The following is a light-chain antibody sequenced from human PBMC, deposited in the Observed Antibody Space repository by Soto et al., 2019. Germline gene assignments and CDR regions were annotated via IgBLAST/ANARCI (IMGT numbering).Light chain of an antibody. CDR3: QARDTSVV. V-gene: IGLV3-1*01. CDR1: KLGDKF. Sequence: SYELTQPPSVSVSPGQTASISCSGDKLGDKFTSWYQQKPGQPPVLVIYQDRKRPSGIPERFSGSNSGTTATLTISGTQPMDEADYYCQARDTSVVFGGGTKLTVL. CDR2: QDR. J-gene: IGLJ2*01.